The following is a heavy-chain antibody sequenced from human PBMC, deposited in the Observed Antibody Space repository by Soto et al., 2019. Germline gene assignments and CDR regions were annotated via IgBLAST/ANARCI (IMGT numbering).Heavy chain of an antibody. CDR1: GGSISSGDYS. J-gene: IGHJ4*02. CDR2: IYYSGST. V-gene: IGHV4-30-4*01. Sequence: SETLSLTCSVSGGSISSGDYSWSWIRQPPGKGLEWIGCIYYSGSTSYNPSLKSRVTISSDTSNNQFSLKLSSVTAADTAVYYCARVVDTSMETHFDYWGQGILVTVSS. CDR3: ARVVDTSMETHFDY. D-gene: IGHD5-18*01.